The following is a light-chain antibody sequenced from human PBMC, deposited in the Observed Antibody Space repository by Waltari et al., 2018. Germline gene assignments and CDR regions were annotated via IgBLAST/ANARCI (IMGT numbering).Light chain of an antibody. CDR1: NIGSKS. V-gene: IGLV3-21*04. Sequence: SYVLTQPPSVSVAPGKTARITCGGNNIGSKSVHWYQQKPGQAPVLVIYYDNDRPSGIPERFSGSNSGNTATLTIGRVEDGDEADYYCQVWDSSYVFGTGTKVTVL. J-gene: IGLJ1*01. CDR2: YDN. CDR3: QVWDSSYV.